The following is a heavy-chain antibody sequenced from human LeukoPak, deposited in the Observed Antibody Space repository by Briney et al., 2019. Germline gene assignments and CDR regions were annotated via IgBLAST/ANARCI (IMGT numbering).Heavy chain of an antibody. CDR3: ARSPRSSGWLGY. Sequence: SETLSLTCTVSGGSISSYYWSWIRQPAGKGLEWIGYIYYSGSTNYNPSLKSRVTISVDTSKNQFSLKLSSVTAADTAVYYCARSPRSSGWLGYWGQGTLVTVSS. CDR2: IYYSGST. J-gene: IGHJ4*02. CDR1: GGSISSYY. V-gene: IGHV4-59*08. D-gene: IGHD6-19*01.